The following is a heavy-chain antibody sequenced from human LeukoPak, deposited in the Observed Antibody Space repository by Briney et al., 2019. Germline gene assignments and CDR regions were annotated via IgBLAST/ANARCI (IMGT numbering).Heavy chain of an antibody. J-gene: IGHJ3*02. CDR3: ARAPQSWELVHDAFDM. D-gene: IGHD1-26*01. V-gene: IGHV4-34*01. CDR1: GGSFSGYY. Sequence: PSETLSLTCAVYGGSFSGYYWSWIRQPPGKGLEWIGEINHSGSTNYNPALKSPVTISVDMSKNQFSLKLRFVTAADTAVYYCARAPQSWELVHDAFDMWGQGTMVTVSS. CDR2: INHSGST.